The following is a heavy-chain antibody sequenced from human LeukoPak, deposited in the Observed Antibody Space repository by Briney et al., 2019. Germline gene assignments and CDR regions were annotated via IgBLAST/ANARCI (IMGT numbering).Heavy chain of an antibody. CDR3: ARDNSYMDV. J-gene: IGHJ6*03. CDR2: INYRGST. CDR1: GGSISSYY. D-gene: IGHD4-11*01. Sequence: SETLSLTCTVSGGSISSYYWGWIRQPPGKGLEWIGSINYRGSTYYNPSLKIRVTISVDKSKNQFTLNVNSVTAADTAVYYCARDNSYMDVWGKGTTVTVSS. V-gene: IGHV4-39*06.